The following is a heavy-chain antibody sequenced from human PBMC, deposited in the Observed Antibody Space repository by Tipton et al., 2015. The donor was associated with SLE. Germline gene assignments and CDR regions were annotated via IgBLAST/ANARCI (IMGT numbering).Heavy chain of an antibody. Sequence: TLSLTCTVSGDSISLYYWSWIRQPAGKGLEWIGGIFSSVSANYNPSLKSRVTMSVDTSKDQLSLKLNSVTAADTAVYYFARTYYYDRDGYHLEYFDTWGQGTLVTVFS. CDR1: GDSISLYY. D-gene: IGHD3-22*01. V-gene: IGHV4-4*07. J-gene: IGHJ4*02. CDR3: ARTYYYDRDGYHLEYFDT. CDR2: IFSSVSA.